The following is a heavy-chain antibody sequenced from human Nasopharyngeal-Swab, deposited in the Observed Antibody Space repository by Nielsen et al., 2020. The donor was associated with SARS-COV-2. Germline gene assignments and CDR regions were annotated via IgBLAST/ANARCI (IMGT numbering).Heavy chain of an antibody. J-gene: IGHJ6*02. Sequence: WIRQPPGKGLEWVAVITYDGSNKYYADSVKGRFTISRDNAKNTLYLQMNSLRAEDTAVYYCARVSLTGYYSAYYDGMDVWGQGTTVTVSS. V-gene: IGHV3-33*05. CDR3: ARVSLTGYYSAYYDGMDV. D-gene: IGHD3-9*01. CDR2: ITYDGSNK.